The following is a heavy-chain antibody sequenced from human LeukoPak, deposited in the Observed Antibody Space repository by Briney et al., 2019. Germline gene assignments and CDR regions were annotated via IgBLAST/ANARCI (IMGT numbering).Heavy chain of an antibody. J-gene: IGHJ2*01. Sequence: PGGSLRLSCAASGFTFSGYWMSWVRQAPGKGLEWVANINQDGSEKYYVDSVKGRFTISRDNAKNSVYLQMNSLRAEDTAVYYCARDAFRARYFDLWGRGTLVTVSS. CDR2: INQDGSEK. CDR3: ARDAFRARYFDL. D-gene: IGHD3-10*01. V-gene: IGHV3-7*01. CDR1: GFTFSGYW.